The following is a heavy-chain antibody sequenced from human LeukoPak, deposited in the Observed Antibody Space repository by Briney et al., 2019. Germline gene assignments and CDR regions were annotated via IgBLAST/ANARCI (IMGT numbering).Heavy chain of an antibody. Sequence: GGSLRLSCSASGFTFSSYAMHWVRQAPGKGLEYVSAISSNGGSTYYADSVKGRFTISRDNSKNTLYLQMSSLRAEDTAVYYCVRPANGLVSYFAYWGQGTLVTVSS. J-gene: IGHJ4*02. CDR3: VRPANGLVSYFAY. V-gene: IGHV3-64D*09. D-gene: IGHD3/OR15-3a*01. CDR1: GFTFSSYA. CDR2: ISSNGGST.